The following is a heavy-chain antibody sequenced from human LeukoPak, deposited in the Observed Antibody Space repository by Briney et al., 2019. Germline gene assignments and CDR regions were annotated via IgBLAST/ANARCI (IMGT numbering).Heavy chain of an antibody. CDR3: ARILYGDPSWFDP. J-gene: IGHJ5*02. V-gene: IGHV4-39*07. Sequence: SETLSLTCTISGDSISKINYFWGWIRQPPGKGLEWIVSMSYSGRIYYNPSLKSRVTISVDTSKNQFSLKLSSVTAADTAVYYCARILYGDPSWFDPWGQGTLVTVSS. CDR2: MSYSGRI. CDR1: GDSISKINYF. D-gene: IGHD4-17*01.